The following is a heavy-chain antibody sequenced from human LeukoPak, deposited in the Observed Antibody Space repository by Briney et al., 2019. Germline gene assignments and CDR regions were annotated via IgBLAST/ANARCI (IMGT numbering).Heavy chain of an antibody. Sequence: SETLSLTCTVSGGSISSSSYYWGWIRQPPGKGLEWIGSIYYSGSTYYNPSLKSRVTISVDTSKNQFSLKLSSVTAADTAVYYCARDRGGSYYPLDYWGQGTLVTVSS. V-gene: IGHV4-39*02. J-gene: IGHJ4*02. CDR1: GGSISSSSYY. CDR2: IYYSGST. CDR3: ARDRGGSYYPLDY. D-gene: IGHD1-26*01.